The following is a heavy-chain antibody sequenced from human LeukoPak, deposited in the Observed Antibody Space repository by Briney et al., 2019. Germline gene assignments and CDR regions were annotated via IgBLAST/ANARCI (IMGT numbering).Heavy chain of an antibody. V-gene: IGHV3-23*01. D-gene: IGHD2-2*01. Sequence: GGSLRLSCAASGFTFRSYAMSWVRQAPRKGLEWVSAISGSGDITYYADSVKGRFTMSRDNFKNTLYLQMNSLRAEDTAVYYCAKVSRFAVVPAAMLDYWGQGIQVTVSS. CDR2: ISGSGDIT. CDR3: AKVSRFAVVPAAMLDY. CDR1: GFTFRSYA. J-gene: IGHJ4*02.